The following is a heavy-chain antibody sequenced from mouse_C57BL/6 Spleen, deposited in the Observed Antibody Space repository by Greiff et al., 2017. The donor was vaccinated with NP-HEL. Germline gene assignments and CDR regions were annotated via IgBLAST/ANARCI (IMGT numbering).Heavy chain of an antibody. V-gene: IGHV1-15*01. CDR1: GYTFTDYE. D-gene: IGHD1-1*01. Sequence: QVQLQQPGAELVRPGASVTLSCKASGYTFTDYEMHWVKQTPVHGLEWIGAIDPETGGTAYNQKFKGKAILTADKSSSTAYMELRSLTSEDSAVYYCTRSDYGSSFYYAMDYWGQGTSVTVSS. CDR2: IDPETGGT. J-gene: IGHJ4*01. CDR3: TRSDYGSSFYYAMDY.